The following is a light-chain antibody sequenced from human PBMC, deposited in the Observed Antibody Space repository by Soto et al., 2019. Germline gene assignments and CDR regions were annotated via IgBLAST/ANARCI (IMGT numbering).Light chain of an antibody. CDR2: GAS. J-gene: IGKJ1*01. Sequence: EIVLTQSPGTLSLSPGERATLSCRVSQSVSSSYLAWYQQKPGQAPRLLIYGASSRATGIPDRFSGSGSGTDFTLTISSLQPEDFATYYCQQSFVTPRTFGQGTKVDI. CDR1: QSVSSSY. V-gene: IGKV3-20*01. CDR3: QQSFVTPRT.